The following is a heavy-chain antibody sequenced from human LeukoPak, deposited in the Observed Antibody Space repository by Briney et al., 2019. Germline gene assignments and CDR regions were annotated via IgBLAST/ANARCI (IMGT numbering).Heavy chain of an antibody. CDR1: GFTFSSYA. J-gene: IGHJ4*02. CDR3: ARDNVEGWLQSFLFDY. V-gene: IGHV3-30-3*01. D-gene: IGHD5-24*01. CDR2: ISYDGSNK. Sequence: RPGGSLRLSCAASGFTFSSYAMHWVRQAPGKGLEWVAVISYDGSNKYYADSVKGRFTISRDNSKNTLYLQMNSLRAEDTAVYYCARDNVEGWLQSFLFDYWGQGTLVTVSS.